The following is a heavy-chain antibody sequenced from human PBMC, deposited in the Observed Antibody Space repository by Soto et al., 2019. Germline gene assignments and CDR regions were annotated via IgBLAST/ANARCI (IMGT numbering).Heavy chain of an antibody. V-gene: IGHV3-30-3*01. CDR1: GFTFSSYA. D-gene: IGHD5-18*01. Sequence: QVQLVESGGGVVQPGRSLRLSCAVSGFTFSSYAMHWVRQAPGKGLEWVALISYDGSSKYYADSVKGRFTISRDNSKNTLYLQMNSLRTEYTAVYYCARERIGYDLYYWGQGTLVTVSS. CDR2: ISYDGSSK. CDR3: ARERIGYDLYY. J-gene: IGHJ4*02.